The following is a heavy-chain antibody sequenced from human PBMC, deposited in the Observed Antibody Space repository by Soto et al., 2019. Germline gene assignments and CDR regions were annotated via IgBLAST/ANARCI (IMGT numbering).Heavy chain of an antibody. J-gene: IGHJ4*02. CDR2: IYYTGKT. Sequence: SETLSLTCTVSGGSLSSGGYYWSWLRQLPGKGLEWIGYIYYTGKTYYNPALKSRVAISVDTSKNQFSLKLSSVTAADTALYYCARVLAGSFDYWGQGTLVTVSS. D-gene: IGHD1-26*01. CDR3: ARVLAGSFDY. V-gene: IGHV4-31*03. CDR1: GGSLSSGGYY.